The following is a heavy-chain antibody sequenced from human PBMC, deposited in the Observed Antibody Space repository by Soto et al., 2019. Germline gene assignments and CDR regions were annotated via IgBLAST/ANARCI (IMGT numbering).Heavy chain of an antibody. Sequence: QVQLVESGGGVVQPGRSLRLSCAASGVTFSSYAMHWVRQAPGKGLEWVAVIWSDGSKKYYGDSVKGRFTISRDNSKNPLYLPMNSLKVEDTAVYYCARDEEAWGQGTLVIVSS. V-gene: IGHV3-33*01. CDR3: ARDEEA. CDR2: IWSDGSKK. J-gene: IGHJ5*02. CDR1: GVTFSSYA.